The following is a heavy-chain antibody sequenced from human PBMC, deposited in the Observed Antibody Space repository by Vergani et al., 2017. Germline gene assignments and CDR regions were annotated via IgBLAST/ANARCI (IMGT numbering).Heavy chain of an antibody. V-gene: IGHV3-21*01. D-gene: IGHD6-13*01. Sequence: EVQLVESGGGLVKPGGSLRLSCAASGFTFSSYSMNWVRQAPGKGLEWVSSISSSSSYIYYADSVKGRFTISRDKAKNSLYLQMNSLRAEDTAVYYCASSLPTYSSSVDPMDVWGQGTTVTVSS. CDR3: ASSLPTYSSSVDPMDV. CDR2: ISSSSSYI. CDR1: GFTFSSYS. J-gene: IGHJ6*02.